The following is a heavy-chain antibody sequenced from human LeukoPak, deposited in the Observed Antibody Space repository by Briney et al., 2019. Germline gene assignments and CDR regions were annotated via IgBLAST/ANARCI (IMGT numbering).Heavy chain of an antibody. V-gene: IGHV1-18*01. J-gene: IGHJ4*02. CDR1: GYSFTTYG. D-gene: IGHD3-16*01. CDR3: ARVWGGPDH. CDR2: ISTFNGKT. Sequence: ASVKVSCKASGYSFTTYGLTWVRQVPGQGLEWMGWISTFNGKTIYAQNFQGTVTMTTDTSTSTAYMELKSLRSDDTAIYCCARVWGGPDHWGQGTLVTVSS.